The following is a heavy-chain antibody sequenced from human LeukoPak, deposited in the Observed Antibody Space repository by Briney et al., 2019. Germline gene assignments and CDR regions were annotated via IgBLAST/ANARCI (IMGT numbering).Heavy chain of an antibody. CDR2: ISGSGGST. CDR3: AKSKQQLPPSK. D-gene: IGHD6-13*01. J-gene: IGHJ4*02. Sequence: PGGSLRLSCATSGFTFSNYAINWVRQAPGKGLEWVSAISGSGGSTYYADSVKGRFTISRDNSKNTLYLQMNSLRAEDTAVYYCAKSKQQLPPSKWGQGTLVTVSS. CDR1: GFTFSNYA. V-gene: IGHV3-23*01.